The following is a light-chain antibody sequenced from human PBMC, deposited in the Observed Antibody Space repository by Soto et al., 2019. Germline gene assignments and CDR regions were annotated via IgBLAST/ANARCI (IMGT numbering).Light chain of an antibody. V-gene: IGLV1-40*01. J-gene: IGLJ1*01. Sequence: QSVLTQPPSVSGAPGQRVTISCSGSSSNIGADNDVHWYQQVSGTAPKLLIYGNNNRPSGVPDRFSASKSGTSASVAITGLQAEDEADYYCQSYDSSLSTYVFGTGTK. CDR3: QSYDSSLSTYV. CDR2: GNN. CDR1: SSNIGADND.